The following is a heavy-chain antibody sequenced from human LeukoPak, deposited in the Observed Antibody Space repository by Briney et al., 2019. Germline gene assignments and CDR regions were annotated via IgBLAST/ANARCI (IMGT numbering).Heavy chain of an antibody. J-gene: IGHJ4*02. D-gene: IGHD2-8*01. V-gene: IGHV3-13*01. Sequence: GGSLRLSCAASGFTFSTYDMHWVRQVTGKDLEWVSAIGAAGDTYYPDSVKGRFTISRENVKNSLYLQMNSLRAEDTAVYYCARDLGYCTNGVCHTRFDYWGQGTLVAVSS. CDR1: GFTFSTYD. CDR3: ARDLGYCTNGVCHTRFDY. CDR2: IGAAGDT.